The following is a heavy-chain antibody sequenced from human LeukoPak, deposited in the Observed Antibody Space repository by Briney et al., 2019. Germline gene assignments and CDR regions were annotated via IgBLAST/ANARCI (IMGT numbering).Heavy chain of an antibody. J-gene: IGHJ4*02. V-gene: IGHV3-23*01. Sequence: GGSLRLSCAASGFTFSSSAMSWVRQAPGKGLEWVSAISNNGGYTYYADSVQGRFTISRDNSKSTLCLQMNSLRAEDTAMYYCARGEAVAGTNFGYWGQGTLVTVSS. D-gene: IGHD6-19*01. CDR1: GFTFSSSA. CDR2: ISNNGGYT. CDR3: ARGEAVAGTNFGY.